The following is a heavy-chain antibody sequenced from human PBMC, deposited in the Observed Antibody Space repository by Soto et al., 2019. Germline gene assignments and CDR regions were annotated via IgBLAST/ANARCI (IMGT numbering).Heavy chain of an antibody. V-gene: IGHV6-1*01. CDR1: GDSVSSKSAA. Sequence: SQTLSLTCAISGDSVSSKSAAWNWIRQSPSRGLEWLGRTYYRSKWYNDYAVSVKSRITINPDTSKNQFSLQLKSVTPEDTAVYYCAREGQERRILSHHYYGVDVWGQGTTGTVSS. J-gene: IGHJ6*02. CDR3: AREGQERRILSHHYYGVDV. CDR2: TYYRSKWYN. D-gene: IGHD1-20*01.